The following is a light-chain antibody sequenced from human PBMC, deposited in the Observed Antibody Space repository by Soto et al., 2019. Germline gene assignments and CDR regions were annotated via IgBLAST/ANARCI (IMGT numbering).Light chain of an antibody. V-gene: IGLV1-47*01. CDR2: RNN. Sequence: QSVLTQPPSASGTPGQRVIISCSGSNSNIGSKDVYWYQHFPGMAPKLLIYRNNQRPSGVPARFSGSKAGTSASLAISGLRSEDEAHYYCAAWDVTLSAVFGGGTKLTVL. J-gene: IGLJ3*02. CDR3: AAWDVTLSAV. CDR1: NSNIGSKD.